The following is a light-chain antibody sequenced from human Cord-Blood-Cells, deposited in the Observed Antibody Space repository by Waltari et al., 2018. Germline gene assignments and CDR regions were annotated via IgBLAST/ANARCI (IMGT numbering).Light chain of an antibody. CDR2: AAS. CDR1: QSISSS. V-gene: IGKV1-39*01. J-gene: IGKJ3*01. Sequence: IQMTQYPSSLSASVGDSVTITFRASQSISSSLNWYQQKPGKAPKLLIYAASSLQSGVPSRFRGSGSGTDFTLTISRLQPEDFATYYCQQSYSTPFTFGPGTKVDIK. CDR3: QQSYSTPFT.